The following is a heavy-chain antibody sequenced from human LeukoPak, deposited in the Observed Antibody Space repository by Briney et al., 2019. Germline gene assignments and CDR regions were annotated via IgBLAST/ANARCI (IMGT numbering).Heavy chain of an antibody. J-gene: IGHJ4*02. D-gene: IGHD4-17*01. V-gene: IGHV3-7*01. Sequence: GGSLRLSCAASGITFSRFWMSWVRQAPGKGLQWVANINQDGSEKHYVDSVKGRFTISRDNSKNTLYLQMNSLRAEDTAVYYCARDGRDYGDYDSDHYFDYWGQGTLVTVSS. CDR2: INQDGSEK. CDR3: ARDGRDYGDYDSDHYFDY. CDR1: GITFSRFW.